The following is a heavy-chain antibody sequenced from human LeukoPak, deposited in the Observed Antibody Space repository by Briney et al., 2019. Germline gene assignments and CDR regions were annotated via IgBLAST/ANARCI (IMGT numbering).Heavy chain of an antibody. J-gene: IGHJ4*02. V-gene: IGHV4-59*01. D-gene: IGHD5-24*01. Sequence: SXXLSLTCTDSGGSISSYYWSWIRQPPGKGLEWIGYIYYSGSTNYNPSLKSRVTISVEKYKKQFSLKLSSVTAADTAVYYCARGPARDGYNLYYFDYWGQGTLVTVSS. CDR2: IYYSGST. CDR3: ARGPARDGYNLYYFDY. CDR1: GGSISSYY.